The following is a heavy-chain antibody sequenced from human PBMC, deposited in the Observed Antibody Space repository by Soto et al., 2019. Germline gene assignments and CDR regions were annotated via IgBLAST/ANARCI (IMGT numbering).Heavy chain of an antibody. J-gene: IGHJ4*02. CDR2: IIPIFGTA. Sequence: QVQLVQSGAEVKKPGSSVKVSCKASGGTFSSYAMSWVRQAPGQGLEWMGGIIPIFGTANYAQKFQGRVTITADESTSTAYMELSSLRSEDTAVYYCASPATVPDNGYYYFDYWGQGTLVTVSS. V-gene: IGHV1-69*01. D-gene: IGHD4-17*01. CDR1: GGTFSSYA. CDR3: ASPATVPDNGYYYFDY.